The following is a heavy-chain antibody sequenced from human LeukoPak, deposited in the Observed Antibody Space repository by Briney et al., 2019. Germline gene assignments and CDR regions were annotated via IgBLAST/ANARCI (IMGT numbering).Heavy chain of an antibody. J-gene: IGHJ5*02. CDR3: ASGGGDSVTGNEYFDP. CDR1: GCSFSSQT. CDR2: IIPIFGTP. Sequence: SSVNVSCKASGCSFSSQTIIWVRQAPAQGLEWMGRIIPIFGTPKYAQKFQERVTITTDESTSTAYMELSSLTAEDTAVSYCASGGGDSVTGNEYFDPWGQGTLVTVSS. V-gene: IGHV1-69*05. D-gene: IGHD3-16*02.